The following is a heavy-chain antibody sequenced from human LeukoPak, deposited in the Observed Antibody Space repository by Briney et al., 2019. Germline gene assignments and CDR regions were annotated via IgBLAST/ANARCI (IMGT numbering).Heavy chain of an antibody. V-gene: IGHV3-21*01. J-gene: IGHJ4*02. Sequence: GGSLRLSCTLSGFTFSNSNMDWGREAPGQGLEWVSAIRSDNNYTSYAGPARGGFTISKDNAKNPQDLQMNNLRAEDMAVYYCATRTAMVAEPRDFXGQGTLVTVS. CDR2: IRSDNNYT. D-gene: IGHD5-18*01. CDR3: ATRTAMVAEPRDF. CDR1: GFTFSNSN.